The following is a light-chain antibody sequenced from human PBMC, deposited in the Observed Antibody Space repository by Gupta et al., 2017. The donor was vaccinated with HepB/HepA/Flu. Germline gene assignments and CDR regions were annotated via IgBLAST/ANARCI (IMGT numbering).Light chain of an antibody. J-gene: IGKJ1*01. V-gene: IGKV1-39*01. CDR3: QQRDSTPWT. CDR2: AAS. Sequence: DIQMTQSPSSLSASVGDRVTITCRASQSISSYLNWYQQKPGKAPKLLIYAASRLQSGVPSRFSGSGSGTDFTLTISRRQPEDFATYYCQQRDSTPWTFGQGTXVEIK. CDR1: QSISSY.